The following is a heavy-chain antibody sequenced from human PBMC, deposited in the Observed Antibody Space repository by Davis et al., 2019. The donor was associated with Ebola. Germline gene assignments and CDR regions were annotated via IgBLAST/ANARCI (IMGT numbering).Heavy chain of an antibody. Sequence: GASLKISCAASGFTFSSYSMNWVRQAPGKGLEWVSSISSISSYIYYADSVKGRFTISRDNAKNSLYLQMNSLRAEDTAVYYCARDPYYYDSSGYPHADYWGQGTLVTVSS. J-gene: IGHJ4*02. CDR1: GFTFSSYS. CDR2: ISSISSYI. D-gene: IGHD3-22*01. CDR3: ARDPYYYDSSGYPHADY. V-gene: IGHV3-21*01.